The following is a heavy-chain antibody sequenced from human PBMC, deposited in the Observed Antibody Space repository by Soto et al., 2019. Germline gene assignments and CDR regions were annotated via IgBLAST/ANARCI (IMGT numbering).Heavy chain of an antibody. CDR2: MYYSGST. CDR1: GTSITSNNYY. D-gene: IGHD1-26*01. V-gene: IGHV4-39*07. J-gene: IGHJ4*02. Sequence: PSETLSLTCTVSGTSITSNNYYWGWIRQPPGKGLEWIANMYYSGSTYYNPSLKSRVTISVDTSKNQFSLKLSSVTAADTAVYYCARRYGGNFDYWGQGTLVTVSS. CDR3: ARRYGGNFDY.